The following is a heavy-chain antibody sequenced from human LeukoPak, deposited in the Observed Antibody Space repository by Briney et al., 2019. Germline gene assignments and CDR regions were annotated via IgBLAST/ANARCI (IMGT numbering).Heavy chain of an antibody. V-gene: IGHV4-38-2*02. CDR2: IYHSGST. Sequence: SETLSLTSAVPGYSITSGYYWGWIRQPPGKGLEWIGRIYHSGSTNYNPSPKRRVTISVDTSKNQFSPKLSSVTAADTAVYYCARDTLWFGVEPWGQGTLVTVSS. D-gene: IGHD3-10*01. J-gene: IGHJ5*02. CDR1: GYSITSGYY. CDR3: ARDTLWFGVEP.